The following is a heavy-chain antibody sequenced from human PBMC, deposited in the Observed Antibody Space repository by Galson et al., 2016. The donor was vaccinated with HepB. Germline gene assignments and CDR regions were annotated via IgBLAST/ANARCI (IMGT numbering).Heavy chain of an antibody. CDR3: ARGHIVATVDYYYYGLDV. D-gene: IGHD5-12*01. CDR2: INAANGDT. V-gene: IGHV1-3*01. CDR1: GYTFTAYA. Sequence: SVKVSCKASGYTFTAYAMYWVRQAPGQRLEWMGWINAANGDTKYSQKLQGRGTITWDTSANTAYMELSSLRSEDTAVYYCARGHIVATVDYYYYGLDVWGQGTTVTVSS. J-gene: IGHJ6*02.